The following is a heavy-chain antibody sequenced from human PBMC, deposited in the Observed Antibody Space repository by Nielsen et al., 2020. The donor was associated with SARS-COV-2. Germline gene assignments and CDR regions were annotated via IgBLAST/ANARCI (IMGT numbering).Heavy chain of an antibody. J-gene: IGHJ4*02. Sequence: GESLKISCEASGFTFSSYSMNWDRQAQGKVREWVASLSVDSYHIYYSDSVKGRFTMSKDNGKNSLYLQMSNLRSEDTALYYCTRGFYSQSDYWGQGTLVTF. CDR2: LSVDSYHI. CDR3: TRGFYSQSDY. D-gene: IGHD2-15*01. CDR1: GFTFSSYS. V-gene: IGHV3-21*01.